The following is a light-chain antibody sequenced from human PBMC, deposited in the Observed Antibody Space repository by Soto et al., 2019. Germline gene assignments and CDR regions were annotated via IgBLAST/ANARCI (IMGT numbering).Light chain of an antibody. CDR2: KAS. V-gene: IGKV1-5*03. CDR3: QQYHTFSIA. CDR1: QTISSW. Sequence: DIQMTQSPSTLSGSVGDIVTITCRASQTISSWLAWYQQKPGKAPKLLIYKASTLKSGVPSRFSGSGSGTEFTLTISSLQPDDFATYYCQQYHTFSIAFGQGTRLEIK. J-gene: IGKJ5*01.